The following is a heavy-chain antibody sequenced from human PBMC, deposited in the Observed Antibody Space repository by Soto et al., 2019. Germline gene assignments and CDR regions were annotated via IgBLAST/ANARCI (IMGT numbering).Heavy chain of an antibody. D-gene: IGHD3-3*01. CDR2: ISYDGSNK. V-gene: IGHV3-30*18. J-gene: IGHJ6*02. Sequence: GGSLRLSCAASGFTSSSYGMHWVRQAPGKGLEWVAVISYDGSNKYYADSVKGRFTISRDNSKNTLYLQMNSLRAEDTAVYYCANLYNYDFWRGSLGMDVWGQGTTVTVSS. CDR1: GFTSSSYG. CDR3: ANLYNYDFWRGSLGMDV.